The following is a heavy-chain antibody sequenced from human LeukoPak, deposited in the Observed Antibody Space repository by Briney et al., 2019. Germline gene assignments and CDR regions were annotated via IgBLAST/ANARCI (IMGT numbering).Heavy chain of an antibody. Sequence: GGSLRLSCAASGFTFSSYGVSWVRQAPGKGLEWVSAISGSGGSTYYADSVKGRFTISRDNSKNTLYLQMNNLRADDTAFYYCARESGYAVGDFWGRGTLVTVSS. V-gene: IGHV3-23*01. CDR2: ISGSGGST. CDR1: GFTFSSYG. D-gene: IGHD5-12*01. CDR3: ARESGYAVGDF. J-gene: IGHJ4*02.